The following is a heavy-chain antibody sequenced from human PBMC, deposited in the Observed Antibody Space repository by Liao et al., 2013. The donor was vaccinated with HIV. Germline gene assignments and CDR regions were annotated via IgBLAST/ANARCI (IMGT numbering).Heavy chain of an antibody. CDR1: GGSLSGYY. D-gene: IGHD3-22*01. J-gene: IGHJ3*02. CDR2: INHSGNA. Sequence: QVQLQQWGAGLLKPSETLSLTCTVYGGSLSGYYWSWIRQSPGQGLEWIGEINHSGNANHNPSLKSRVTISVDTYKNQVSLKLSSVTAADTAVYYCARDYFYDSSGYGVGAYDIWSQGTMVTVSS. V-gene: IGHV4-34*02. CDR3: ARDYFYDSSGYGVGAYDI.